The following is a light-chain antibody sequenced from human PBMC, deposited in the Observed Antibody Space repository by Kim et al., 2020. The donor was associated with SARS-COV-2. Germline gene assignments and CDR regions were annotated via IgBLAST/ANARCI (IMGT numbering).Light chain of an antibody. CDR2: QDI. Sequence: SYELTQPPSVSVSPGQTASITCSGDKLGDTYACWYQQKPGQSPVLVIYQDIKRPSGIPERFSGSNSGNTATLTISGTQAMDEADYYCQAWDNNTGVFGGGTQLTVL. CDR3: QAWDNNTGV. CDR1: KLGDTY. V-gene: IGLV3-1*01. J-gene: IGLJ3*02.